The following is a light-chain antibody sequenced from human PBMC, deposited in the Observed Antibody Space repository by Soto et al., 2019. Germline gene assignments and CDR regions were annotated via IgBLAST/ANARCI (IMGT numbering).Light chain of an antibody. Sequence: EIVMTQSPATLSVSPGERATLSCRASQSVSSNLAWYQQKPGQAPRLLIYGASTRATGFPARFSGSRSGTEFTLTNTSLQSEDFAVYYCQHYNNWPRTFGQGTKVEIK. CDR1: QSVSSN. CDR2: GAS. V-gene: IGKV3-15*01. J-gene: IGKJ1*01. CDR3: QHYNNWPRT.